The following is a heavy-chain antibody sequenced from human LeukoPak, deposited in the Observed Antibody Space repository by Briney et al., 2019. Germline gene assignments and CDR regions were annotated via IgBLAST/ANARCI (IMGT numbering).Heavy chain of an antibody. CDR1: GFTFSSYW. CDR2: TKQDGSEK. Sequence: PGGSLRLSCAASGFTFSSYWMSWARQAPGKGLEWVANTKQDGSEKYFVDSVKGRFTISRDNAKNSLYLQTNSLRAEDTAVYYCAREAGVTFFDYWGQGTLVTVSS. CDR3: AREAGVTFFDY. J-gene: IGHJ4*02. D-gene: IGHD1-14*01. V-gene: IGHV3-7*01.